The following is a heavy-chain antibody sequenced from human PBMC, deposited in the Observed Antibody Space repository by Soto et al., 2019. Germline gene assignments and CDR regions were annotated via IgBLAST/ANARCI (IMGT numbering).Heavy chain of an antibody. V-gene: IGHV3-33*01. Sequence: GGSLRLSCAASGFIFSSNGMNWVRQAPGKGLEWVAAISYDGSTKNYGDSVKGRFTVSRDNSRNTLYLQMNSLRAEDTALYYCARLDGSTTIDYWGQGTLVTVSS. J-gene: IGHJ4*02. CDR3: ARLDGSTTIDY. D-gene: IGHD2-2*01. CDR1: GFIFSSNG. CDR2: ISYDGSTK.